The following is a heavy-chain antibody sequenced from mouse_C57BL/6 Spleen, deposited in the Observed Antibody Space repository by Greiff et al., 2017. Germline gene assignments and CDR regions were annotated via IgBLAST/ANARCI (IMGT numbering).Heavy chain of an antibody. Sequence: VQLQQSGPELVKPGDSVKISCKASGYSFTGYFMNWVMQSHGKSLEWIGRINPYNGDTFYNQKFKGKATLTVDKSSSTAHMELRSLTSEDSAVYYCASGYYYGSSYDGYYYAMDYWGQGTSVTVSS. V-gene: IGHV1-20*01. J-gene: IGHJ4*01. CDR2: INPYNGDT. CDR1: GYSFTGYF. D-gene: IGHD1-1*01. CDR3: ASGYYYGSSYDGYYYAMDY.